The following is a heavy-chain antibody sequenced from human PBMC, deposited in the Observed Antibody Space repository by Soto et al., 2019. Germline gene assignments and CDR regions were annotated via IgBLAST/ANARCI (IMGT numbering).Heavy chain of an antibody. J-gene: IGHJ5*02. V-gene: IGHV1-69*01. Sequence: QVQLVQSGAEVTKPGSSVKVSCKASGGTFSSYAIRWERQATGQGLEWMGGLIPIFGTANYAQKFQGRVTITADESTSTAYMELSSLRSEDTAVYYCARDPSDSSGWHNWFDPWGQGTLFTVSA. CDR3: ARDPSDSSGWHNWFDP. CDR1: GGTFSSYA. D-gene: IGHD6-19*01. CDR2: LIPIFGTA.